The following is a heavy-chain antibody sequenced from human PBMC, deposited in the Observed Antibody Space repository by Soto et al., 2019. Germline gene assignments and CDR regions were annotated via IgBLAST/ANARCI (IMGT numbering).Heavy chain of an antibody. V-gene: IGHV4-31*03. J-gene: IGHJ6*02. CDR2: IYYSGST. Sequence: QEQLQESGPGLVKPSQTLSLTCTVSGGSISSGGYYWSWIRPHPGKGLEWIGYIYYSGSTYYNPPLKSRVTISVDTAKNQFSLKLSYVTAANPAVYYCARHPFYGDYDGGMDVWGQGTTVTVSS. CDR3: ARHPFYGDYDGGMDV. CDR1: GGSISSGGYY. D-gene: IGHD4-17*01.